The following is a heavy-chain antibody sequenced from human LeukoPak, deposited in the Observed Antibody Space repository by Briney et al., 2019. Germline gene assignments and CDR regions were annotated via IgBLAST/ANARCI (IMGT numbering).Heavy chain of an antibody. D-gene: IGHD1-26*01. CDR3: WLFVGAWRDDAFDI. Sequence: KPSETLSLTCTVSGGSISNYYWYWMRQPPGKGLEWIAYTYYSGNPNYNPSLKSRATISVDTSKNQFSLKLSSVTAADTAVYYCWLFVGAWRDDAFDIWGQGTMVTVSS. CDR2: TYYSGNP. V-gene: IGHV4-59*12. J-gene: IGHJ3*02. CDR1: GGSISNYY.